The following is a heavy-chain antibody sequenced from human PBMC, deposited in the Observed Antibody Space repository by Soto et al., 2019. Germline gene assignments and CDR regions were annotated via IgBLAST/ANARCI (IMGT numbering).Heavy chain of an antibody. D-gene: IGHD3-9*01. V-gene: IGHV1-69*18. CDR1: GGTFSSYS. J-gene: IGHJ6*02. CDR2: LIPMFGTT. CDR3: ARAVVLTFTRFYDMDV. Sequence: QVQLVQSGAEVKTPGSSVKVSCKASGGTFSSYSINWVRQAPGQGLEWMGRLIPMFGTTDYAQRFQGRVTFNADEPTSTATMEVTNLTSEDTAVYYCARAVVLTFTRFYDMDVWGQGTTVTVSS.